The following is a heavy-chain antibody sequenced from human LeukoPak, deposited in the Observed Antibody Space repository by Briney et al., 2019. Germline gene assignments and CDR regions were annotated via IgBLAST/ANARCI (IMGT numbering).Heavy chain of an antibody. CDR3: ARGPSVTSIGGP. J-gene: IGHJ5*02. CDR2: TYYGGST. D-gene: IGHD4-17*01. CDR1: GGSISHYY. Sequence: SETLSLTCTVSGGSISHYYWSWIRQPPEKGLEWIGYTYYGGSTKFNPSLKSRVAISVDTSKKQFSLNLTSGTAADTAVYYCARGPSVTSIGGPWGQGTLVTVSA. V-gene: IGHV4-59*01.